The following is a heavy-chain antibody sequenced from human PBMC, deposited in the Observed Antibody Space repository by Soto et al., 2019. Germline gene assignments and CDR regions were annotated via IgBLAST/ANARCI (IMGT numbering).Heavy chain of an antibody. V-gene: IGHV3-23*01. CDR2: ISGSGGST. D-gene: IGHD3-10*01. CDR3: AKDMLLWFGELLPFDY. CDR1: GFTFSSYA. J-gene: IGHJ4*02. Sequence: SGFTFSSYAMIWVRQAPGKGLEWVSAISGSGGSTYYADSVKGRFTISRDNSKNTLYLQMNSLRAEDTAVYYCAKDMLLWFGELLPFDYWGQGTLVTVSS.